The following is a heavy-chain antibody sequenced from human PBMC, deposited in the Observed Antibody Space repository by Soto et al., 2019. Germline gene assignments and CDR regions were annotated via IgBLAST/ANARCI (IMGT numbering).Heavy chain of an antibody. J-gene: IGHJ6*02. CDR2: IIPIFGTA. V-gene: IGHV1-69*01. D-gene: IGHD1-1*01. CDR1: GGTFSSYA. CDR3: ARPWYNWNLLDYYYYGMDV. Sequence: QVQLVQSGAEVKKPGSSVKVSCKASGGTFSSYAISWVRQAPGQGLEWMGGIIPIFGTANYAQKFQGRVTITADESTSTAYMELSSLRSEDTAVYYCARPWYNWNLLDYYYYGMDVWGQGTTVTVSS.